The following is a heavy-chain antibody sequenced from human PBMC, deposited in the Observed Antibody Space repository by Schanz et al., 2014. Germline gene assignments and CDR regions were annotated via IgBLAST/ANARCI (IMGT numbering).Heavy chain of an antibody. CDR2: MNPNSGNT. CDR1: GGTFSSST. D-gene: IGHD1-26*01. Sequence: QVQLVQSGAEVMKPGSSVKVSCKASGGTFSSSTLTWVRQAPGQGLEWMGWMNPNSGNTGYAQKFQGRVTMTRHTSISTAYMELSSLRTEDTAVYYCARNRGSGGQNWYFDLWGRGTLVTVSS. V-gene: IGHV1-8*01. CDR3: ARNRGSGGQNWYFDL. J-gene: IGHJ2*01.